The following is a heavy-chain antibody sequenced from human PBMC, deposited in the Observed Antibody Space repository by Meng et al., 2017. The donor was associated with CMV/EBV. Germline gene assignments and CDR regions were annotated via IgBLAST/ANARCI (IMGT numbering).Heavy chain of an antibody. V-gene: IGHV3-30*02. CDR1: GFTFSSYD. CDR3: AKARGRIGPGNV. Sequence: GESLKISCAASGFTFSSYDMHWVRQAPGKGLEWVAFIRYDGSNKYYADSVKGRFTISRDNSKNTLYLQMNSLRAEDTAVYYCAKARGRIGPGNVWGQGTTVTVS. D-gene: IGHD3-10*01. CDR2: IRYDGSNK. J-gene: IGHJ6*02.